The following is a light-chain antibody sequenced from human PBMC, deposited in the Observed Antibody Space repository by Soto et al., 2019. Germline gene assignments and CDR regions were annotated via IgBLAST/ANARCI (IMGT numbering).Light chain of an antibody. J-gene: IGKJ2*01. V-gene: IGKV4-1*01. CDR3: QQYYSTPYT. Sequence: DIVMTKSPDSLAVSLGERATINCKSSQNILYSSNNKNYLAWYQQKPGQSPKLLFYWASTRESGVPDRFSGSGSGTDFTLTISSLQDEDVAVYYCQQYYSTPYTFGQGTKLEIK. CDR2: WAS. CDR1: QNILYSSNNKNY.